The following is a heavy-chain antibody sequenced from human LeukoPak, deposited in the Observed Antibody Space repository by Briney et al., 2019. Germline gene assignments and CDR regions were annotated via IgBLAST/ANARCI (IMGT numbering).Heavy chain of an antibody. V-gene: IGHV4-59*11. J-gene: IGHJ4*02. Sequence: SETLSLTCTVSGGAISSHYWSWIRQPPGKGLEWIGYIYYSGSTNYNPSLKSRVTISVDTSKNQFSLKLSSVTAADTAVYYCARVDSSSWHANFDYWGQGTLVTVSS. CDR1: GGAISSHY. CDR2: IYYSGST. CDR3: ARVDSSSWHANFDY. D-gene: IGHD6-13*01.